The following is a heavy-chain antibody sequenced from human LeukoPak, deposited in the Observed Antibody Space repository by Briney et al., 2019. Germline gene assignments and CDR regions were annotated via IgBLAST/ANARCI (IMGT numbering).Heavy chain of an antibody. CDR2: INPSGGST. CDR1: GYTFTSYY. J-gene: IGHJ3*02. CDR3: ARVYSSGWYGPGAFDI. D-gene: IGHD6-19*01. V-gene: IGHV1-46*01. Sequence: ASVKVSCKASGYTFTSYYMHWVRQAPGQGLEWMGIINPSGGSTSYAQKFQGRVTMTRDTSTSTVYMELSSLRSEDTAVYYCARVYSSGWYGPGAFDIWGQGTMVTVSS.